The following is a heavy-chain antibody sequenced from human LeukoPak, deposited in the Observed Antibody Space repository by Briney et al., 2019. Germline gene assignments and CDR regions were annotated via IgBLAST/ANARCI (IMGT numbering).Heavy chain of an antibody. J-gene: IGHJ3*01. D-gene: IGHD3-3*01. Sequence: GGSLRLSCAASGFSFRSCWMHWVRQAPGKELVWVSRINGDGSTTNYADSVRGRFPISRDNAKNTLYLQMNSLRADDSAVYFCASLVGGYYPPVEAFDVWGQGTMVTVSS. CDR2: INGDGSTT. CDR1: GFSFRSCW. CDR3: ASLVGGYYPPVEAFDV. V-gene: IGHV3-74*01.